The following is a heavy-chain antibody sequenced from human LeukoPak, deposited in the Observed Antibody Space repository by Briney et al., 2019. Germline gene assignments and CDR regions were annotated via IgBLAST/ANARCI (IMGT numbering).Heavy chain of an antibody. CDR2: ISGSGGNT. D-gene: IGHD6-19*01. J-gene: IGHJ4*02. CDR1: GFRIRTYA. Sequence: GGSLRLSCVASGFRIRTYAMAWVRQAPGKGLEWVSIISGSGGNTHSADSVKGRFAISRDNSRNTLYLQMNSLTAEDTAVYYCAKATSGSDWYGGADYWGQGTLVTVSS. CDR3: AKATSGSDWYGGADY. V-gene: IGHV3-23*01.